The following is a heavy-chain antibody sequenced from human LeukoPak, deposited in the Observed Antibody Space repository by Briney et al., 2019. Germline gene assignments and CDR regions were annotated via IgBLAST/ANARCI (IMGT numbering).Heavy chain of an antibody. CDR1: GYSISSGYY. Sequence: SETLSLTXAVSGYSISSGYYWGWIRQPPGKGLEWIGSIYHSGSTYYNPSLKSRVTISVDTSKNQFSLKLSSVTAADTAVYYCARQIWTTVTGYIDYWGQGTLVTVSS. D-gene: IGHD4-17*01. J-gene: IGHJ4*02. V-gene: IGHV4-38-2*01. CDR3: ARQIWTTVTGYIDY. CDR2: IYHSGST.